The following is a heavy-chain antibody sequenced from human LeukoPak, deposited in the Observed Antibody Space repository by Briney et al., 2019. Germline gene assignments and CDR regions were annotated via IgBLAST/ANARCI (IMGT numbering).Heavy chain of an antibody. D-gene: IGHD6-13*01. V-gene: IGHV4-34*01. CDR2: INHSGST. J-gene: IGHJ4*02. Sequence: SETLSLTCAVYGGSFSGYYWSWIRQPPGKGLEWIGEINHSGSTNYNPSLKSRVTISVDTSKNQFSLKLSSVTAVDTAVYYCARGKQQLATALDYWGQGTLVTVSS. CDR3: ARGKQQLATALDY. CDR1: GGSFSGYY.